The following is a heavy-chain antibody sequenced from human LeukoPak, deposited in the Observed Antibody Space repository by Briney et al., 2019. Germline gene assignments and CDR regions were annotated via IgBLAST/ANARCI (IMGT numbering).Heavy chain of an antibody. J-gene: IGHJ6*03. CDR3: ARGGRPLGYFYMDV. CDR2: SIPLFGTV. CDR1: VDSFNNYA. Sequence: SVKVSCKASVDSFNNYAFNWVRQAPGQGPEWMGGSIPLFGTVKAAQKFQGRFTITTDESTSTAYMEPSSLTSEDTAVYYCARGGRPLGYFYMDVWGKGTTVTVSS. V-gene: IGHV1-69*05.